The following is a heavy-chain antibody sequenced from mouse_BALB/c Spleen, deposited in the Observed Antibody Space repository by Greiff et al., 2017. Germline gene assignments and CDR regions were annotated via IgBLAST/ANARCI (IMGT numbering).Heavy chain of an antibody. J-gene: IGHJ4*01. CDR2: INPYNDGT. V-gene: IGHV1-14*01. CDR3: ARGAGSSSYYAMDY. CDR1: GYTFTSYV. Sequence: EVQLQQSGPELVKPGASVKMSCKASGYTFTSYVMHWVKQKPGQGLEWIGYINPYNDGTKYNEKFKGKATLTSDKSSSTAYMELSSLTSEDSAVYYCARGAGSSSYYAMDYWGQGTSVTVSS. D-gene: IGHD1-1*01.